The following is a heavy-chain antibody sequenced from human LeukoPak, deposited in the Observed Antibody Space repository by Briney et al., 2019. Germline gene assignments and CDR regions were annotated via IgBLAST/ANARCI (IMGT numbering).Heavy chain of an antibody. Sequence: GESLKISCKGSQYSFTDYWIGWVRQVPGKGLEWMAINYPGDSDTKYSPSFQGQVTISADKSINTAYLQWSSLKASDTAMYHCVRVQGSTWPRPFAYWGQGTLVTVSS. CDR1: QYSFTDYW. D-gene: IGHD6-6*01. V-gene: IGHV5-51*01. J-gene: IGHJ4*02. CDR2: NYPGDSDT. CDR3: VRVQGSTWPRPFAY.